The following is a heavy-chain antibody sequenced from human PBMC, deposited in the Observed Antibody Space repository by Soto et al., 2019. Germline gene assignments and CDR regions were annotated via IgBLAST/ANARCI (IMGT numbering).Heavy chain of an antibody. CDR3: ASQYYYDSSGYYLDY. Sequence: SVHGSCTASRGPYCSYAISWVLQAAGQGLEWMGGIIPIFGTANYAQKFQGRVTITADESTSTAYMELSSLRSEDTAVYYCASQYYYDSSGYYLDYWGQGTLVTVS. V-gene: IGHV1-69*01. D-gene: IGHD3-22*01. CDR2: IIPIFGTA. J-gene: IGHJ4*02. CDR1: RGPYCSYA.